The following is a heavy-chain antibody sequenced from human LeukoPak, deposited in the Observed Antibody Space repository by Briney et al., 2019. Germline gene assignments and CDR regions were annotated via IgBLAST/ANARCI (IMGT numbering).Heavy chain of an antibody. D-gene: IGHD4-17*01. J-gene: IGHJ5*02. CDR2: IRYDGSNK. Sequence: GSLSLSCAASGFTFSSYGMHWVRQAPGKGLEWVAFIRYDGSNKYYADSVKGRFTISRNNSKNTLYLQMNSLRAEDTAVYYCAAGGGGTVTTNWFDPWGQGTLVTVSS. V-gene: IGHV3-30*02. CDR1: GFTFSSYG. CDR3: AAGGGGTVTTNWFDP.